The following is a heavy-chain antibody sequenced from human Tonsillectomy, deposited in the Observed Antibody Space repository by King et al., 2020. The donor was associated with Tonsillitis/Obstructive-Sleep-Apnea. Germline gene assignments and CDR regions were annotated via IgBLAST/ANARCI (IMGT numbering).Heavy chain of an antibody. Sequence: VQLVESGVEVKKPGASVKVSCKASGYTFTDYYIHWVRQAPGQGLEWMGWMNPNSGATHYAQKIKGRVTMTRDTSINTAYMELSRLRSDDTAVYDCARGGTVTTPIQFDPWGQGTLVTASS. CDR2: MNPNSGAT. CDR1: GYTFTDYY. D-gene: IGHD4-11*01. J-gene: IGHJ5*02. V-gene: IGHV1-2*02. CDR3: ARGGTVTTPIQFDP.